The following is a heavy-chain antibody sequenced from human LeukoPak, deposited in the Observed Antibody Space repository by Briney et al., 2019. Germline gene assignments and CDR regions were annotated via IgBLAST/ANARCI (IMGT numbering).Heavy chain of an antibody. Sequence: GGSLRLSCAASGFTFTNYAMTWVRQAPGKGLEWASSIGGRGSSTYYADSVRGRFTISRDNSKSTLYLQMNSLRADDTAVYFCAKNDGHFYYDKFYFQHWGQGTLVTASS. CDR1: GFTFTNYA. CDR2: IGGRGSST. CDR3: AKNDGHFYYDKFYFQH. D-gene: IGHD3-22*01. V-gene: IGHV3-23*01. J-gene: IGHJ4*02.